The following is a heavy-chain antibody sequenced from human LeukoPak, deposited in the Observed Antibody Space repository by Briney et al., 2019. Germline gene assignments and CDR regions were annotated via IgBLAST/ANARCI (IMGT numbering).Heavy chain of an antibody. CDR1: GFTFSSYS. Sequence: GGSLRLSCAASGFTFSSYSMNWVRQAPGKGLEWVSYISSSSSTIYYADSVKGRFTISRDNAKNSLYLQMNSLRAEDTAVYYCARTDSGWYDYWGQGTLVTVSS. CDR3: ARTDSGWYDY. J-gene: IGHJ4*02. CDR2: ISSSSSTI. V-gene: IGHV3-48*01. D-gene: IGHD6-19*01.